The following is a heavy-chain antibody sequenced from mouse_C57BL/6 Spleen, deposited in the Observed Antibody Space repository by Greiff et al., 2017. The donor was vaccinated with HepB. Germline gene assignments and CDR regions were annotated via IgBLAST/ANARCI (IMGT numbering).Heavy chain of an antibody. Sequence: VQLQESGAELARPGASVKLSCKASGYTFTSYGISWVKQRTGQGLEWIGEIYPRSGNTYYNEKFKGKATLTADKSSSTAYMELRSLTSEDSAVYFCARGDDGYYVFAYWGQGTLVTVSA. V-gene: IGHV1-81*01. CDR2: IYPRSGNT. CDR3: ARGDDGYYVFAY. D-gene: IGHD2-3*01. CDR1: GYTFTSYG. J-gene: IGHJ3*01.